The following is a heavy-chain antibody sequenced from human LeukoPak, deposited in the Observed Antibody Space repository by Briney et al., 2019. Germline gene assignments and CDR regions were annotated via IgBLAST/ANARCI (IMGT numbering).Heavy chain of an antibody. V-gene: IGHV4-59*01. D-gene: IGHD3-10*01. CDR2: VYYTGTT. CDR3: ASETGVYFAS. Sequence: SETLSLTCTVSGGSISSYYWSWIRQPPGKGLEWIGYVYYTGTTNYNPSLKSQVTLSLDTSKSQFSLRLTSVTAADTAVYYCASETGVYFASWGQGTLVTVSS. J-gene: IGHJ4*02. CDR1: GGSISSYY.